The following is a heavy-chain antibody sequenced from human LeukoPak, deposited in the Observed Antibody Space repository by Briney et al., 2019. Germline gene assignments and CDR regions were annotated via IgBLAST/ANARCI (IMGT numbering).Heavy chain of an antibody. CDR2: ISGSGGST. V-gene: IGHV3-23*01. CDR1: GFTFSSYG. Sequence: PGGSLRLSCAASGFTFSSYGMSWVRQAPGKGLEWVSAISGSGGSTYYADSVKGRFTISRDNSKNTLYLQMNSLKTEDTAVYYCTTLGAFDYWGQGTLVTVSS. D-gene: IGHD3-16*01. J-gene: IGHJ4*02. CDR3: TTLGAFDY.